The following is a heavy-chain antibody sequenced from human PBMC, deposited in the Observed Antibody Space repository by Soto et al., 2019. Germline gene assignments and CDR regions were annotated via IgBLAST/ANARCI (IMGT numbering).Heavy chain of an antibody. J-gene: IGHJ5*02. CDR2: INAGNGNT. CDR1: GYTFTSYT. V-gene: IGHV1-3*01. D-gene: IGHD3-22*01. Sequence: GASAKVSCKASGYTFTSYTMHWVRQAPGQRLEWMGWINAGNGNTKYSQKFQGRVTITRDTSASTAYMELSSLRSEDTAVYYCARLGGYYQSLDTWGQGTLVTVSS. CDR3: ARLGGYYQSLDT.